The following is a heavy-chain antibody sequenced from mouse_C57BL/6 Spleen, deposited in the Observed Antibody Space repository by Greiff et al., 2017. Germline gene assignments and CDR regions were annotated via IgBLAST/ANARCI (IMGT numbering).Heavy chain of an antibody. Sequence: EVQLQQSGPELVKPGASVQISCKASGYTFTDYYMNWVRQSHGKSLEWIGDINPNNGGTSYNQKFKGKATLTVDKSSSTAYMALRSLTSEDSAVYYCARVYYDYEDWGQGTSVTVSS. J-gene: IGHJ4*01. CDR2: INPNNGGT. CDR3: ARVYYDYED. CDR1: GYTFTDYY. D-gene: IGHD2-4*01. V-gene: IGHV1-26*01.